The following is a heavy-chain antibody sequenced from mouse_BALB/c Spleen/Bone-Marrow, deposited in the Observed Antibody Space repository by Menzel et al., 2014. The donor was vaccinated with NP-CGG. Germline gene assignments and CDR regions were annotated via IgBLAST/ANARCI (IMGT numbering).Heavy chain of an antibody. V-gene: IGHV5-6*01. Sequence: EVQGVESGGDLVKPGGSLKLSCAASGFTFGTYGMSWVRQTPDKRLEWVATISSGGGYTYYPDSVKGRFTISRDNANNTLYLQMSSLKSEDTAMYYCTRQRNWDHYAMDYWGQGTSVTVSS. J-gene: IGHJ4*01. CDR1: GFTFGTYG. CDR3: TRQRNWDHYAMDY. D-gene: IGHD4-1*01. CDR2: ISSGGGYT.